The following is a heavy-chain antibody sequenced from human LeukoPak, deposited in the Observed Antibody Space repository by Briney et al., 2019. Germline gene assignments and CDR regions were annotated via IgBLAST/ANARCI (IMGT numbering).Heavy chain of an antibody. Sequence: GASVKVSCKASGYTFTSYGISWVRQVPGQGPEWMGWISAYNGDTNYAQNLQGRATMTTDTSTSTAYMELRSLRSDDTAVYYCARGRTTVTTQRYFDLWGRGTLVTVSS. V-gene: IGHV1-18*01. D-gene: IGHD4-11*01. CDR3: ARGRTTVTTQRYFDL. J-gene: IGHJ2*01. CDR2: ISAYNGDT. CDR1: GYTFTSYG.